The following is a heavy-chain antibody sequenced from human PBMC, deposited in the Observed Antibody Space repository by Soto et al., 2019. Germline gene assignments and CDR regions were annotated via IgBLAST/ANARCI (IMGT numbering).Heavy chain of an antibody. CDR3: AKVFGDIVVVPAPYDY. D-gene: IGHD2-2*01. J-gene: IGHJ4*02. CDR2: ISGSGGST. V-gene: IGHV3-23*01. CDR1: GFTFSSYA. Sequence: LSLTCAASGFTFSSYAMSWVRQAPGKGLEWVSAISGSGGSTYYADSVKGRFTISRDNSKNTLYLQMNSLRAEDTAVYYCAKVFGDIVVVPAPYDYWGQGTLVTVSS.